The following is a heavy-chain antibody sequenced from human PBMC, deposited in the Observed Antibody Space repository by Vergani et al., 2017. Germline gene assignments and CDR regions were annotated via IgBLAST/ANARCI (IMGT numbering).Heavy chain of an antibody. CDR3: ARDSHYYDSSGYGMDV. J-gene: IGHJ6*02. D-gene: IGHD3-22*01. V-gene: IGHV3-20*01. Sequence: EVQLVESGGGVVRPGGSLRLSCAASGFTFDDYGMSWVRQAPGKGLEWVSGINWNCGSTGYADSVKGRFTISRDNAKNSLYLQMNSLRAEDTALYHCARDSHYYDSSGYGMDVWGQGTTVTVSS. CDR1: GFTFDDYG. CDR2: INWNCGST.